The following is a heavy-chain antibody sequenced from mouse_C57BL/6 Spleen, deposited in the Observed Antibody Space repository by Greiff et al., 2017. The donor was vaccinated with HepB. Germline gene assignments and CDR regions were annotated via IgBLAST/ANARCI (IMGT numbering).Heavy chain of an antibody. CDR3: AREEGTAQARFAY. CDR1: GYTFTSYW. V-gene: IGHV1-64*01. D-gene: IGHD3-2*02. J-gene: IGHJ3*01. CDR2: IHPNSGST. Sequence: QVQLQQPGAEPVKPGASVKLSCKASGYTFTSYWMHWVKQRPGQGLEWIGMIHPNSGSTNYNEKFKSKATLTVDKSSSTAYMQLSSLTSEDSAVYYCAREEGTAQARFAYWGQGTLVTVSA.